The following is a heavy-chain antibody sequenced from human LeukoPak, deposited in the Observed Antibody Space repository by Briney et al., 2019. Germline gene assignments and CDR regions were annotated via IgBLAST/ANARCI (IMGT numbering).Heavy chain of an antibody. CDR1: GGSISSSSYY. Sequence: SETLSLTCTVSGGSISSSSYYWGWIRQPPGKGLEWIGSIYHSGSTYYNPSLKSRVTISVDTSKNQFSLKLSSVTAADTAVYYCARIGPKTTAMVIPYFDYWGQGTLVTVSS. J-gene: IGHJ4*02. CDR2: IYHSGST. CDR3: ARIGPKTTAMVIPYFDY. V-gene: IGHV4-39*07. D-gene: IGHD5-18*01.